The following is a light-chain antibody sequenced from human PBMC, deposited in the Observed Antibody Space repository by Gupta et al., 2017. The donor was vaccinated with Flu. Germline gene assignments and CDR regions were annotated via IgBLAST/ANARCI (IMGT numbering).Light chain of an antibody. V-gene: IGLV1-44*01. Sequence: KVTITWSGSSSNVGSDNVDWYQQLPETAPKLLMYNNDQRHSGVPARFSASKSGTSASLANSGLQAEDEAEYYCAAWDDSMDVWVFGSGTKLTVL. CDR1: SSNVGSDN. CDR3: AAWDDSMDVWV. CDR2: NND. J-gene: IGLJ3*02.